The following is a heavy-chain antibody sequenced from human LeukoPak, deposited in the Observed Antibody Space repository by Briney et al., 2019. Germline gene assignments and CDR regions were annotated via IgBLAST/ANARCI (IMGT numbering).Heavy chain of an antibody. CDR1: GFTFSSYS. D-gene: IGHD2-2*01. CDR2: ISSSSSYI. CDR3: AKGVVVAPDMTPFDY. V-gene: IGHV3-21*04. J-gene: IGHJ4*02. Sequence: GGSLRLSCAASGFTFSSYSMNWVRQAPGKGLEWVSSISSSSSYIYYADSVKGRFTISRDNAKNSLYLQMNSLRAEDTAVYYCAKGVVVAPDMTPFDYWGQGTLVTVSS.